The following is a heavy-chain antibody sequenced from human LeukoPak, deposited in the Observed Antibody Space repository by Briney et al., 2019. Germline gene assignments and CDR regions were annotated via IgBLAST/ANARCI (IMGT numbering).Heavy chain of an antibody. J-gene: IGHJ4*02. Sequence: ASVKVSCKASGYTFTSYDINWVRQATGQGLEWMGWINPNSGGTNYAQKFQGRFTISRDNSKNTLYLQMNSLRAEDTAVYYCAKGRFCSGGNCYSLDYWGQGTLVTVSS. CDR1: GYTFTSYD. V-gene: IGHV1-8*01. CDR3: AKGRFCSGGNCYSLDY. CDR2: INPNSGGT. D-gene: IGHD2-15*01.